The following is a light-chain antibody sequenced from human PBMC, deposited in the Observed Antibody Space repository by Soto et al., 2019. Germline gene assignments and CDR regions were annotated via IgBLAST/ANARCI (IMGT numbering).Light chain of an antibody. Sequence: EIVLTQSPATLSVSPGETVSLSCRASQSVSNKLAWFQQKPGQAPRLLMSATSTRATGIPARFSGSGSGTEFTLTVSSLQSEDFALYFCHQYDYWPFTFGGRTKVDIK. J-gene: IGKJ4*01. CDR1: QSVSNK. V-gene: IGKV3D-15*01. CDR2: ATS. CDR3: HQYDYWPFT.